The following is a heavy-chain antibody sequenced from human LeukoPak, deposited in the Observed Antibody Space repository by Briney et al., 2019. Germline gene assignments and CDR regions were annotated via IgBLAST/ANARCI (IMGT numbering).Heavy chain of an antibody. CDR1: GFTFSSYA. CDR3: AKDVGHSSSSDLNWFDP. V-gene: IGHV3-23*01. D-gene: IGHD6-6*01. CDR2: ISGSGGST. Sequence: PGGSLRLSCAASGFTFSSYAMSWVRQAPGKGLEWVSAISGSGGSTYYADSVKGRFTISRDNSKNTLYLQMNSLRAEDTAVYYCAKDVGHSSSSDLNWFDPWGQGTLVTVSS. J-gene: IGHJ5*02.